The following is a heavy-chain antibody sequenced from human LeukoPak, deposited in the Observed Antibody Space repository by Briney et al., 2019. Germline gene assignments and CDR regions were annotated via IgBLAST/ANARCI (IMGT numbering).Heavy chain of an antibody. V-gene: IGHV3-74*01. D-gene: IGHD3-10*01. CDR1: GFTFSSYW. CDR3: ANDRNYYGSGSPPKFDY. Sequence: GGSLRLSCVASGFTFSSYWMHWVRQDPRKGLVWVSRINGDGRNINYADSVRGRFTISRDNAKNTLYLQMNSLRAEDTAVYYCANDRNYYGSGSPPKFDYWGQGTLVTVSS. J-gene: IGHJ4*02. CDR2: INGDGRNI.